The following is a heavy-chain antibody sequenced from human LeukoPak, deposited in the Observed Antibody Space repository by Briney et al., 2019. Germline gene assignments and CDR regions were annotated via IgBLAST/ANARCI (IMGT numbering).Heavy chain of an antibody. CDR2: IYHSGST. CDR3: ARDPTSSWETAFDI. Sequence: SETLSLTCTVSGYSISSGYYWGWIRQPPGKGLEWIGSIYHSGSTYYNPSLKSRVTISVDTSKNQFSLKLSSVTAADTAVYYCARDPTSSWETAFDIWGQGTMVTVSS. CDR1: GYSISSGYY. D-gene: IGHD1-26*01. J-gene: IGHJ3*02. V-gene: IGHV4-38-2*02.